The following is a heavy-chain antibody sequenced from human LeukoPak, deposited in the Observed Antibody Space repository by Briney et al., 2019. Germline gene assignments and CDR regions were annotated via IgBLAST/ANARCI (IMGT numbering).Heavy chain of an antibody. Sequence: SETLSLTCTVSGGSVSGYYWSWVRQPAGRGLEWIGRIYTTGSTNYNPSLKSRVTMSVDTSKNQFCLKLSSVTAADTAVYYCARGRTSGSYYFDLWGRGTLVTVSS. D-gene: IGHD3-10*01. V-gene: IGHV4-4*07. CDR3: ARGRTSGSYYFDL. CDR2: IYTTGST. J-gene: IGHJ2*01. CDR1: GGSVSGYY.